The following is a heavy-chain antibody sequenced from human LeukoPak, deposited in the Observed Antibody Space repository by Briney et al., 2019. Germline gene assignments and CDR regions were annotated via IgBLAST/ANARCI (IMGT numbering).Heavy chain of an antibody. CDR1: GGTFSSYA. V-gene: IGHV1-69*13. J-gene: IGHJ6*02. Sequence: GASVKVSCKASGGTFSSYAISWVRQAPGQGLEWMGGIIPIFGTANYAQKFQGRVTITADESTSTAYMEPSSLRSEDTAVYYCARSPTSGSYLGYYYYGMDVWGQGTTVTVSS. CDR2: IIPIFGTA. CDR3: ARSPTSGSYLGYYYYGMDV. D-gene: IGHD1-26*01.